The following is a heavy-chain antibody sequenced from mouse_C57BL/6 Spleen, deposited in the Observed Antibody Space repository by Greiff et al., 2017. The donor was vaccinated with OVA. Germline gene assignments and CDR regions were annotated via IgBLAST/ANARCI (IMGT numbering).Heavy chain of an antibody. V-gene: IGHV1-5*01. CDR2: IYPGNSDT. Sequence: VQLQQSGTVLARPGASVKMSCKTSGYTFTSYWMHWVKQRPGQGLEWIGAIYPGNSDTSYNQKFKGKAKLTAVTSASTAYRELSSLTNEDSAVYYCTRDYDYDAGFDYWGQGTTLTVSS. J-gene: IGHJ2*01. D-gene: IGHD2-4*01. CDR1: GYTFTSYW. CDR3: TRDYDYDAGFDY.